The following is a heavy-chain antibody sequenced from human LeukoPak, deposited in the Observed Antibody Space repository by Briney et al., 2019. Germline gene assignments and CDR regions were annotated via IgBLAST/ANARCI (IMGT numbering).Heavy chain of an antibody. CDR3: ARSRYTGSHFDY. Sequence: GGSLRLSCAASGFTFSSYWVQWVCQAPGKGLVWISRINSDGSSLSYADSVKGRFTISRDNAKNTVYLQMNSLRAEDTAVYYCARSRYTGSHFDYWGQGTLVTVSS. CDR1: GFTFSSYW. J-gene: IGHJ4*02. CDR2: INSDGSSL. V-gene: IGHV3-74*01. D-gene: IGHD1-26*01.